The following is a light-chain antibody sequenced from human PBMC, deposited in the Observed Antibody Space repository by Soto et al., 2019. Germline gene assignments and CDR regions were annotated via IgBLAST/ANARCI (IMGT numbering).Light chain of an antibody. CDR1: QSVSSW. Sequence: DIQMTQSPSTLTASVGDRVTITCRASQSVSSWLAWYQQKPGKAPKLLIYDASTLETGVPSRFSGSGSGTEFALTISSLQPDDFATYYCQQYKTFYRTFGQGTRLEIK. CDR3: QQYKTFYRT. CDR2: DAS. V-gene: IGKV1-5*01. J-gene: IGKJ5*01.